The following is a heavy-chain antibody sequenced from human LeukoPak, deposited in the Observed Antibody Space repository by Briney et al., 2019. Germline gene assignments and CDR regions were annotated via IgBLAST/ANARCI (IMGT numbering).Heavy chain of an antibody. CDR2: IKKDGSEK. V-gene: IGHV3-7*01. CDR3: ARDYRARLDY. CDR1: GFTFSSHW. Sequence: GGSLRLSCAASGFTFSSHWMSWVRQAPGKGLEWVANIKKDGSEKYYVDSVKGRFTISRDNAKTSLYLHMNSLRAEDTAVYYCARDYRARLDYWGQGTLVTVSS. J-gene: IGHJ4*02.